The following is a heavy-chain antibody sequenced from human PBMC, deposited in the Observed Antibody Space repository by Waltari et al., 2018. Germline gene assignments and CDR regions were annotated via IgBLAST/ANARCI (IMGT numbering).Heavy chain of an antibody. CDR2: IYSGGST. Sequence: EVQLVETGGGLIQPGGSLRLSCAASGFTVSGNYMGWVRPAPGKGLEWVSVIYSGGSTYYADSVKGRFTISRDNSKNTLYLQMNSLRAEDTAVYYCARNRGSSSWDWYFDLWGRGTLVTVSS. CDR1: GFTVSGNY. CDR3: ARNRGSSSWDWYFDL. D-gene: IGHD6-13*01. V-gene: IGHV3-53*02. J-gene: IGHJ2*01.